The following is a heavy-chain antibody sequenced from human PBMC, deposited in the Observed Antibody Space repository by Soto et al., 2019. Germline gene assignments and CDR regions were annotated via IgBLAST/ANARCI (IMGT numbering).Heavy chain of an antibody. CDR3: AKDSDYYDSTLCFDK. CDR2: ISGSGYST. D-gene: IGHD3-22*01. CDR1: GFTFSTYA. Sequence: EVQRLESGGGLVQPGGSLRLSCAASGFTFSTYAMSWVRQAPGKGLEWVSTISGSGYSTYYADSVKGRFTMSRDNSKNTLFLHMTSLRAEDTAVYYCAKDSDYYDSTLCFDKWAQGTLVTVSS. J-gene: IGHJ4*02. V-gene: IGHV3-23*01.